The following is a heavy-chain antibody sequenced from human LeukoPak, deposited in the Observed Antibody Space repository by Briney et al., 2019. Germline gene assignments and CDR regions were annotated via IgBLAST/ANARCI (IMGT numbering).Heavy chain of an antibody. V-gene: IGHV3-30*18. CDR2: ISYDGSNE. CDR3: AKDRMTTVTSYYRYFGMDV. D-gene: IGHD4-11*01. Sequence: GGSLRLSCAASGFTFRSYGMHWVRQAPGKGLEWVAIISYDGSNEYHADSVKGRFTISRDNSKNTMYLQMNSLRVEDTAVYFCAKDRMTTVTSYYRYFGMDVWGQGTTVTVSS. J-gene: IGHJ6*02. CDR1: GFTFRSYG.